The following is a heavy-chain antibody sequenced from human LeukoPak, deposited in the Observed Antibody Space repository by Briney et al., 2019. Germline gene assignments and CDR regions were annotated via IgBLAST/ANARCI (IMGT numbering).Heavy chain of an antibody. D-gene: IGHD1-1*01. Sequence: GGSLRLSCAASGFTFSSYSMNWVRQAPGKGLEWVSSISSSSSYIYYADSVKGRFTISRDNAKNSLYLQMNSLRAEDTAVYYCATDTTVGRSFDYWGQGTLVTVSS. J-gene: IGHJ4*02. CDR3: ATDTTVGRSFDY. CDR2: ISSSSSYI. CDR1: GFTFSSYS. V-gene: IGHV3-21*01.